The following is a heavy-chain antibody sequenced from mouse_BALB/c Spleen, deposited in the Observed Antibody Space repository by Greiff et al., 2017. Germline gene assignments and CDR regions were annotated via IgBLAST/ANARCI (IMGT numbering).Heavy chain of an antibody. CDR1: GFTFSSYT. CDR3: AISSYDGYYYFDY. Sequence: EVQGVESGGGLVKPGGSLKLSCAASGFTFSSYTMSWVRQTPEKRLEWVATISSGGGNTYYPDSVKGRFTISRDNAKNNLYLQMSSLRSEDTALYYCAISSYDGYYYFDYWGQGTTLTVSS. D-gene: IGHD2-3*01. J-gene: IGHJ2*01. V-gene: IGHV5-9*03. CDR2: ISSGGGNT.